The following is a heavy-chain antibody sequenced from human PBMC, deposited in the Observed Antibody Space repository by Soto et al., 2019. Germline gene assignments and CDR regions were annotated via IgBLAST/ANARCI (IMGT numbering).Heavy chain of an antibody. D-gene: IGHD3-10*01. Sequence: QVQLVESGGGVVQPGRSLRLSCAASGFTFSSYGMHWVRQAPGKGLEWVAIISYDGSNKYYADSVKGRFTISRDNSKNTLYVQVHSLRGGDTAVYYCARAGKHHVGSGSWATYYFDYWGQGNLVTVSS. CDR2: ISYDGSNK. V-gene: IGHV3-30*03. CDR3: ARAGKHHVGSGSWATYYFDY. J-gene: IGHJ4*02. CDR1: GFTFSSYG.